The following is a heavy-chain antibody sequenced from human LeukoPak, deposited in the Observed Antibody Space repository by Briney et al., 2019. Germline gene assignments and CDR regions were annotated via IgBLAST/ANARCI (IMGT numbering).Heavy chain of an antibody. Sequence: PSETLFLTCTVSGGSISNYYWSWIRQPPGKGLEWIGYIYYSGSTNYNPSLKSRVTISVDTSKNQFSLKLSSVTAADTAVYYCARHGRGAAAGSDYWGQGTLVTVSS. CDR3: ARHGRGAAAGSDY. CDR1: GGSISNYY. D-gene: IGHD6-13*01. V-gene: IGHV4-59*08. J-gene: IGHJ4*02. CDR2: IYYSGST.